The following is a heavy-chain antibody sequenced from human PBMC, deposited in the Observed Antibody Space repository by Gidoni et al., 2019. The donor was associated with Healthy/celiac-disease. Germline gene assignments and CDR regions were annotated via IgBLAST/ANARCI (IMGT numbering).Heavy chain of an antibody. CDR2: ISYDGSNK. CDR3: ARDLIRGSGSYYNVPYYYGMDV. Sequence: QVQRGESGGGVVQPGRSLRLSCAASGFTGSSDAMHWVRQAPGKGLEWVAVISYDGSNKYSADSVKGRFTISRDNSKNTLYLQMNSLRAEDTAVYYCARDLIRGSGSYYNVPYYYGMDVWGQGTTVTVSS. J-gene: IGHJ6*02. D-gene: IGHD3-10*01. V-gene: IGHV3-30-3*01. CDR1: GFTGSSDA.